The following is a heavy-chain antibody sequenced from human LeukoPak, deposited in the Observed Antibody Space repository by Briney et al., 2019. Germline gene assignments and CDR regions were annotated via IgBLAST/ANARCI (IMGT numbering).Heavy chain of an antibody. CDR3: AKDRYGSGSDTP. J-gene: IGHJ5*02. D-gene: IGHD3-10*01. V-gene: IGHV3-30*02. CDR1: ALTFSRYG. Sequence: GGSLRLSCAASALTFSRYGMHWVRQAPGKGLEWVALIRSDGNNKYYADSVKGRFTISRDNSKNTLSLQMNSLRTEDTAVYYCAKDRYGSGSDTPWGQGTLVTVSS. CDR2: IRSDGNNK.